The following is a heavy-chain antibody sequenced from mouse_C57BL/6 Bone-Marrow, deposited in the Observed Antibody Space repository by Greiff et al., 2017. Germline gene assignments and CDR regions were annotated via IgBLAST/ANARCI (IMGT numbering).Heavy chain of an antibody. CDR1: GFNIKDDY. Sequence: EVQLQESGAELVRPGASVKLSCTASGFNIKDDYMHWVKQRPEQGLEWIGWIDPENGDTEYAPKFTGKATITAATSSNPAYLQLSSLTSEDTAVYYCTTCSYDYPFAYWGQGTLVTVSA. CDR3: TTCSYDYPFAY. J-gene: IGHJ3*01. CDR2: IDPENGDT. V-gene: IGHV14-4*01. D-gene: IGHD2-4*01.